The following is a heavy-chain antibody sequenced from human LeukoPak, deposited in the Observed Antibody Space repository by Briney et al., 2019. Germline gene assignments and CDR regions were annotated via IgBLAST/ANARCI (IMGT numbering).Heavy chain of an antibody. CDR2: ISGSGGST. Sequence: GGSLRLSCAASGFTFSSYAMSWVRQAPGKGLEWVSAISGSGGSTYYADSVKGRFTISRDNSKNTLYLQMNSLRAEDTAVYYCAKDHVFYSLELLYYFDYWGQGTLVTVSS. D-gene: IGHD1-7*01. J-gene: IGHJ4*02. CDR3: AKDHVFYSLELLYYFDY. CDR1: GFTFSSYA. V-gene: IGHV3-23*01.